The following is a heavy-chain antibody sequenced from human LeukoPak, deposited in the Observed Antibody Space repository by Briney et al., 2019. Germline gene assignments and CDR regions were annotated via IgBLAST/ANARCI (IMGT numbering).Heavy chain of an antibody. CDR1: GGSLSRGGYY. V-gene: IGHV4-31*03. D-gene: IGHD2-2*01. CDR3: AMSSTSCCDY. CDR2: IYYSGST. Sequence: SDTLSLTCTVSGGSLSRGGYYWSSIRQPPGRGLEWIGYIYYSGSTYYNPSLKSRVTISVDTSKNQFSLKLSSVTAADTAVYYCAMSSTSCCDYWGQGTLVTVSS. J-gene: IGHJ4*02.